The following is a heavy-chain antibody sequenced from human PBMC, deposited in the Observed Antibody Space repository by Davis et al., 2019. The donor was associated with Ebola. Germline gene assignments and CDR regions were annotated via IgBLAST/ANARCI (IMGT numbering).Heavy chain of an antibody. CDR2: INLDGSEK. D-gene: IGHD4-11*01. V-gene: IGHV3-7*01. J-gene: IGHJ4*02. CDR1: GFTFSTYV. Sequence: GESLKISCSASGFTFSTYVMSWVRQAPGKGLEWVANINLDGSEKYYVDSVRGRFTISRDNAKNSLTLQMNSLTAEDTAVYYCARGDFGNGPFDYWGQGTLVTVSS. CDR3: ARGDFGNGPFDY.